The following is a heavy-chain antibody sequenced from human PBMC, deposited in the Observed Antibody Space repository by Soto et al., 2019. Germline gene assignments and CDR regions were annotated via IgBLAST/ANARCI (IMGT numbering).Heavy chain of an antibody. CDR1: GGTFSSYA. D-gene: IGHD3-10*01. CDR3: ARGVTMVREFDP. J-gene: IGHJ5*02. Sequence: SVKVSCKAPGGTFSSYAISWVRQAPGQGLEWMGGIIPIFGTANYAQKFQGRVTITADESTSTAYMELSSLRSEDTAVYYCARGVTMVREFDPWGQGTLVTVSS. CDR2: IIPIFGTA. V-gene: IGHV1-69*13.